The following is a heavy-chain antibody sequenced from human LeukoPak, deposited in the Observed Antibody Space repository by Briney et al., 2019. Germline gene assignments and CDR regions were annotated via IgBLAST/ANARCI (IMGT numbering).Heavy chain of an antibody. CDR1: GGSFSGYY. J-gene: IGHJ4*02. D-gene: IGHD3-22*01. CDR3: ARHYYDSSGYYFRY. CDR2: INHSGST. Sequence: PSETLSLTCAVYGGSFSGYYWSWTRQPPGKGLEWIGEINHSGSTNYNPSLKSRVTISVDTSKNQFSLKLSSVTAADTAVYYCARHYYDSSGYYFRYWGQGTLVTVSS. V-gene: IGHV4-34*01.